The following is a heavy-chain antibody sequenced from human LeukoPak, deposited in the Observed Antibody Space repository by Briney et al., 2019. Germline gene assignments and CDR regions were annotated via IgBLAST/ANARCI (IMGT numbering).Heavy chain of an antibody. CDR3: ARTFYEYYYDSSGYYLLYFDY. D-gene: IGHD3-22*01. CDR2: IYYSGST. V-gene: IGHV4-30-4*02. Sequence: SETLSLTCTVSGGSISSGDYYWSWIRQPPGKGLEWIGYIYYSGSTYYNPSLKSRVTISVDTSKNQFSLKLSSVTAADTAVYYCARTFYEYYYDSSGYYLLYFDYWGQGTLVTVSS. J-gene: IGHJ4*02. CDR1: GGSISSGDYY.